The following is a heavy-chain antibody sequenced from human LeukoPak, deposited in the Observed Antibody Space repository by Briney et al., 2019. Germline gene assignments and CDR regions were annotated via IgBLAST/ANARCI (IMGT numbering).Heavy chain of an antibody. D-gene: IGHD6-13*01. J-gene: IGHJ5*02. V-gene: IGHV4-4*07. CDR3: ARGSGQQLVLANWFDP. Sequence: SETLSLTCTVSGGSISSYYWSWIRQPAGKGLEWIGRIYTSGSTNYNPSLKSRVTISVDTSKNQFSLKLSSVTAADTAVYYCARGSGQQLVLANWFDPWGQGTLVTVSS. CDR1: GGSISSYY. CDR2: IYTSGST.